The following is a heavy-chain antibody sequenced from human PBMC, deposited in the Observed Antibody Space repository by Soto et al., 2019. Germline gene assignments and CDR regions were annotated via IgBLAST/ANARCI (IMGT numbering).Heavy chain of an antibody. D-gene: IGHD2-2*01. V-gene: IGHV1-69*01. Sequence: QVQLVQSGAEVKKPGSSVKVSCKASGGTFSSYAISWVRQAPGQGLEWMGGIIPIFGTANYAQKFQGRVTINADESTSTAYVELSSLRSEDTAVYYCARVKAWKHCSSTSCGVDVWGQGTTVTVSS. J-gene: IGHJ6*02. CDR1: GGTFSSYA. CDR2: IIPIFGTA. CDR3: ARVKAWKHCSSTSCGVDV.